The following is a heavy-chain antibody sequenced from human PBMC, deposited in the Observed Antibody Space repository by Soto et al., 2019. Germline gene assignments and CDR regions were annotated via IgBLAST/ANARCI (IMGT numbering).Heavy chain of an antibody. J-gene: IGHJ5*02. V-gene: IGHV1-3*01. CDR3: ARHLIAAAGTGWFDP. Sequence: ASVKVSCKASGYTFTSYAMHWVRQAPGQRLEWMGRINAGNGNTKYSQKFQGRVTITRDTSASTAYMELSSLRSEDTAVYYCARHLIAAAGTGWFDPWGQGTLVTVSS. CDR1: GYTFTSYA. D-gene: IGHD6-13*01. CDR2: INAGNGNT.